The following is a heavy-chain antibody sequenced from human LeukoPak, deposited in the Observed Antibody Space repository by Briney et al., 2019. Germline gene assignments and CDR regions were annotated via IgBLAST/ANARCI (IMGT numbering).Heavy chain of an antibody. CDR3: ARQDYGDYVGAFDI. D-gene: IGHD4-17*01. CDR2: IKQDGSNK. V-gene: IGHV3-7*01. J-gene: IGHJ3*02. CDR1: GFTFSRYW. Sequence: GGSLRLSCAASGFTFSRYWMSWVRQAPGKGLEWVANIKQDGSNKYYADSVKGRFTISRDNSKNTLYLQMNSLRAEDTAVYYCARQDYGDYVGAFDIWGQGTMVTVSS.